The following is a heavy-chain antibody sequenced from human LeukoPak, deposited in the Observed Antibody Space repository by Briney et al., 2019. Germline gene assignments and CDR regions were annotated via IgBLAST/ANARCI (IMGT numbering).Heavy chain of an antibody. Sequence: SETLSLTCIVSDGSINNYYWSWLRQPPGEGLEWIGYIDYSGETNYNTSLRSRVNISVDRSKKQSSLKLSSVIATDTAVYYCARHSHRSGDLGSARNFDSWGQGTLVTVSS. CDR2: IDYSGET. V-gene: IGHV4-59*08. J-gene: IGHJ4*02. CDR1: DGSINNYY. CDR3: ARHSHRSGDLGSARNFDS. D-gene: IGHD7-27*01.